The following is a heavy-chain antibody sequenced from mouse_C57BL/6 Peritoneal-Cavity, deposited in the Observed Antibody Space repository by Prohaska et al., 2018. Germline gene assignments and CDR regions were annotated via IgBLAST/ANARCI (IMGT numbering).Heavy chain of an antibody. CDR3: TGYLDY. V-gene: IGHV6-3*01. CDR1: RFTFSNYW. J-gene: IGHJ2*01. CDR2: IRVKTDNYAT. Sequence: EVKLEESGGGLVQPGGSMKLSCVASRFTFSNYWMNWVRQSPETELEWVAQIRVKTDNYATHYAESVKGRFNISRDDSKSSVYLQMNNLRAEDTGIYYCTGYLDYWGQGTTLTVSS.